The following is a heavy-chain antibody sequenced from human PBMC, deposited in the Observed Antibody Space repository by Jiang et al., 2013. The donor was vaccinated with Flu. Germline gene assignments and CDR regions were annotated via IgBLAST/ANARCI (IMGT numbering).Heavy chain of an antibody. V-gene: IGHV4-38-2*02. CDR1: GYSISNYSLSSGYY. Sequence: LLKPSETLSLTCTVSGYSISNYSLSSGYYWGWIRQPPGKGLEWIGSVYSSGSTYYNPSLKSRITILVDTSKNQFSLKLRSVTAADTAVYYCARNSSKSPGTFDIWGQGDTGLRLF. D-gene: IGHD6-13*01. J-gene: IGHJ3*02. CDR3: ARNSSKSPGTFDI. CDR2: VYSSGST.